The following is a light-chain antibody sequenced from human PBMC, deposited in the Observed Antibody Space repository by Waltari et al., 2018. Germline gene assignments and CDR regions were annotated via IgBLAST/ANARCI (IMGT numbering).Light chain of an antibody. CDR1: QSVFYRSDNKNY. V-gene: IGKV4-1*01. J-gene: IGKJ1*01. CDR2: WAS. Sequence: DIVMTQSPDSLAVSLGERATIDCKSSQSVFYRSDNKNYRAWYQHKPGQPPKLRFYWASTRESGGPDRFSASGSGTEFTLTINNLQAEDVAVYYCQQYYRSRTFGQGTKVEIK. CDR3: QQYYRSRT.